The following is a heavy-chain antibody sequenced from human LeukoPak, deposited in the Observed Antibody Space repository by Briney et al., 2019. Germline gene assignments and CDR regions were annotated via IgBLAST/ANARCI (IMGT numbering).Heavy chain of an antibody. J-gene: IGHJ4*02. Sequence: GESLRLSCAASGFTFSDYYMSWIRQAPGKGLEWVSYISSSGSTVYYAGSVKGRFTISRDNAQNPLYLQMNSLRTEDTAVYYCAREHSSSWADYWGPGTLVTVSS. CDR2: ISSSGSTV. V-gene: IGHV3-11*01. D-gene: IGHD6-13*01. CDR1: GFTFSDYY. CDR3: AREHSSSWADY.